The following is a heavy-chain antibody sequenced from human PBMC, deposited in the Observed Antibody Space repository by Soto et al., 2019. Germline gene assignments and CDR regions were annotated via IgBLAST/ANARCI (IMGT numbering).Heavy chain of an antibody. Sequence: SETLSLTCAVSGGSISSGGHYWSWIRQHPGKGLEFIGYISYSGTTYYNPSLKSRLTLSIDTSKNQFSLKLRSVTAADTAVYYCARDPRARYYDSSGYSNDAFDIWGQGTMVTVSS. D-gene: IGHD3-22*01. CDR3: ARDPRARYYDSSGYSNDAFDI. CDR2: ISYSGTT. V-gene: IGHV4-31*11. CDR1: GGSISSGGHY. J-gene: IGHJ3*02.